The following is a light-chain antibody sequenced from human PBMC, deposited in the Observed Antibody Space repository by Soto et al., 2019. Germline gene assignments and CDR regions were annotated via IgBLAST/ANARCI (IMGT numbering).Light chain of an antibody. J-gene: IGKJ5*01. Sequence: DIQMTQSPSTLSASVGDRVTITCRASQNINSWLAWYQQKPGKAPKLLIYKASSLESGVPSRFSGSGSGTEFTLTISSLQPDDFAAYYCQQYEFYPITFGQGTRLEIK. V-gene: IGKV1-5*03. CDR1: QNINSW. CDR2: KAS. CDR3: QQYEFYPIT.